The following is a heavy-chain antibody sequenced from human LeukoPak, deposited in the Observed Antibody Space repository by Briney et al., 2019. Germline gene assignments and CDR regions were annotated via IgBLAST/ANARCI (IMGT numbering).Heavy chain of an antibody. Sequence: PGGSLRLSCAASGFTFTTYAMNWVRQAPGKGLEWVSAISGSGDNTYYADSVKGRFTISRDNSKNTLYLQMNSLRAEDTAVYYCARLKTDGSGTGYFDYWGQGTLVTVSS. CDR2: ISGSGDNT. D-gene: IGHD3-10*01. CDR1: GFTFTTYA. CDR3: ARLKTDGSGTGYFDY. J-gene: IGHJ4*02. V-gene: IGHV3-23*01.